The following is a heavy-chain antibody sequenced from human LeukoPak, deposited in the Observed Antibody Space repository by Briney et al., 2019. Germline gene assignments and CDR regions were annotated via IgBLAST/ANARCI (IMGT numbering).Heavy chain of an antibody. CDR3: ARDREVVTAIPGWFDP. V-gene: IGHV3-21*01. CDR1: GFTFSSYS. CDR2: ISSSSSYI. Sequence: GGSLRLSCAASGFTFSSYSMNWVRQAPGKGLEWVSSISSSSSYIYYADSVKGRFTISRDNAKNSLYLQMNSLRAEDTAVYYCARDREVVTAIPGWFDPWGQGTLVTVSS. J-gene: IGHJ5*02. D-gene: IGHD2-21*02.